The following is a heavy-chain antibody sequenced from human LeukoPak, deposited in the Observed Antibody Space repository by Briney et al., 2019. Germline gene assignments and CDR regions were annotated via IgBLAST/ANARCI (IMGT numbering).Heavy chain of an antibody. CDR3: ARGVELLTYYYYMDV. D-gene: IGHD1-26*01. Sequence: SETLSLTCTVSGGSISSYYWSWIRQPPGKGLEWIGYIYSSGSTNYNPYLKSRVTMSVDTSKNQFSLKLSSVTAADTAVYYCARGVELLTYYYYMDVWGKGTTVTVSS. J-gene: IGHJ6*03. CDR1: GGSISSYY. CDR2: IYSSGST. V-gene: IGHV4-4*09.